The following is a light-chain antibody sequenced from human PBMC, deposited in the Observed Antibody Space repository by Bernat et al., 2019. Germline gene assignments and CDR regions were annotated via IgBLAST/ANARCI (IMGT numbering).Light chain of an antibody. CDR3: QQYDDLPLT. J-gene: IGKJ5*01. CDR2: DAS. CDR1: QDISNY. Sequence: DIQMTQSPSSLSASVGDRVTITCQASQDISNYLNWYQQRPGKAPTLLIYDASNLKTGVPSRFSGSGSGTDFSFTISSLQPEDIATYFCQQYDDLPLTFCQGTRLEIK. V-gene: IGKV1-33*01.